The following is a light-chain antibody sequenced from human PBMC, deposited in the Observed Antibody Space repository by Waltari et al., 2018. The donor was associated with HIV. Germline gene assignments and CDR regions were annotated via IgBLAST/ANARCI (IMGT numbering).Light chain of an antibody. CDR1: QSLLHRNGYTY. CDR3: MQCLQTPS. CDR2: LAS. J-gene: IGKJ1*01. V-gene: IGKV2-28*01. Sequence: IVMTQSPLSLPVTPGEPDTISCRSSQSLLHRNGYTYLDWYVQKPGQSPQLLIYLASNRASGVPDRFSGSGSGTDFKLKISRVEAEDIGVYYCMQCLQTPSFGQGTKVEI.